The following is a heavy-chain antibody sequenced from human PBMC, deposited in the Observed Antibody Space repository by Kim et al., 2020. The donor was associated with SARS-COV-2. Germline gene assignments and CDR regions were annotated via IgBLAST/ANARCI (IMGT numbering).Heavy chain of an antibody. CDR3: ARGQGYCSSTSCHSYYYYMDV. V-gene: IGHV4-34*01. J-gene: IGHJ6*03. CDR1: GGSFSGYY. Sequence: SETLSLTCAVYGGSFSGYYWSWSRQPPGKGLEWIGKINHSGSTNYNPSLKIRGTISVDTSKNQFSLKLSSVTAADTAVCYCARGQGYCSSTSCHSYYYYMDVWGKGTTVTVSS. D-gene: IGHD2-2*01. CDR2: INHSGST.